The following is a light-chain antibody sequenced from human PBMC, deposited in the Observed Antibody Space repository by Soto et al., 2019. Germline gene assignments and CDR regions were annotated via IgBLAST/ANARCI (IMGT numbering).Light chain of an antibody. CDR2: DNS. CDR1: SSNIGAGYD. Sequence: QSVLTQPPSVSGAPGQRVTISCTGSSSNIGAGYDLHWYQQLPGTAPKLLIYDNSNRPSGVPDRFSGSKSGTSASLAITGLQAEDEADYYCQSYDSSLSAYIFGTGTKGTVL. J-gene: IGLJ1*01. CDR3: QSYDSSLSAYI. V-gene: IGLV1-40*01.